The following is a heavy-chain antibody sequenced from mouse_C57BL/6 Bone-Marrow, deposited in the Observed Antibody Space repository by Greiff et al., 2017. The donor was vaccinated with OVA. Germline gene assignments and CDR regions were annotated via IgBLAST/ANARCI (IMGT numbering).Heavy chain of an antibody. CDR2: IDPSDSYT. CDR3: ARGGWSYYFDY. V-gene: IGHV1-69*01. CDR1: GYTFTSYW. D-gene: IGHD2-3*01. Sequence: VQLQQSGAELVMPGASVKLSCKASGYTFTSYWMHWVKQRPGQGLEWIGEIDPSDSYTNYNQKFKGKSTLTVDKSSSTAYMQLSSLTSEDSAVYYCARGGWSYYFDYWGQGTTLTVSS. J-gene: IGHJ2*01.